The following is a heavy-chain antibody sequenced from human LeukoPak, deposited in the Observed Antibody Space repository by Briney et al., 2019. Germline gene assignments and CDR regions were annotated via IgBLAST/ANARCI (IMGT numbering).Heavy chain of an antibody. D-gene: IGHD2-21*01. CDR3: AXCDGTYLYWYFDV. J-gene: IGHJ2*01. V-gene: IGHV3-23*01. CDR2: ISSSGTST. Sequence: HTGGSLRLSCVASGFTLSNSAMAWVRQAPGKGLEWVSVISSSGTSTYYADSVKGRFIVSRANSKNTVFLQMNRLRAEDTAVYYCAXCDGTYLYWYFDVWGRGTLAPVXS. CDR1: GFTLSNSA.